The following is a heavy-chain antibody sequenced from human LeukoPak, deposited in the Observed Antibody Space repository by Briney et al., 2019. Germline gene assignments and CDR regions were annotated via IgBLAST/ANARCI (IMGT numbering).Heavy chain of an antibody. V-gene: IGHV4-59*08. CDR1: GGSISRYF. D-gene: IGHD6-19*01. CDR3: ARLIAVAGTFYYFDH. J-gene: IGHJ4*02. Sequence: SETLSLTCTVSGGSISRYFWTWIRLPPTKGLEWIGYISSSGSTSYNPSLTSRVTISIDTSKNHFSLKLSSVTAADTAVYYCARLIAVAGTFYYFDHWGQGTLVTVSS. CDR2: ISSSGST.